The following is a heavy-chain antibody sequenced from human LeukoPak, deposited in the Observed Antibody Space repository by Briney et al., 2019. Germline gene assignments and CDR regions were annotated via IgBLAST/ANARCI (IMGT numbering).Heavy chain of an antibody. D-gene: IGHD2-21*02. CDR2: ITGSGDTT. CDR3: AKGKWETASYDPWDY. J-gene: IGHJ4*02. V-gene: IGHV3-23*01. CDR1: GFTFSTYS. Sequence: GGSLRLSCAASGFTFSTYSMNRVRLAPGKGLEWVSGITGSGDTTNYADPVRGRFTISRDSSKNTLYLQMNNLGAEDTAVYFCAKGKWETASYDPWDYWGQGTLVTVSS.